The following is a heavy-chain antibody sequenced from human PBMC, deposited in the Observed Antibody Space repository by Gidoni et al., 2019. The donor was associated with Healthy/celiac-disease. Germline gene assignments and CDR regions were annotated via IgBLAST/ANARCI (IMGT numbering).Heavy chain of an antibody. V-gene: IGHV4-34*01. CDR1: GGSFSGYY. CDR3: ARAPMAGYWRIDAFDI. Sequence: QVQLQQWGAGLLKPSETLSLTCAVYGGSFSGYYWSWIRQPPGKGLEWIGEINHSGSTNYNPSLKSRVTISVVTSKNQFSLKLSSVTAADTAVYYCARAPMAGYWRIDAFDIWGKGQWSPSLQ. J-gene: IGHJ3*02. CDR2: INHSGST. D-gene: IGHD3-9*01.